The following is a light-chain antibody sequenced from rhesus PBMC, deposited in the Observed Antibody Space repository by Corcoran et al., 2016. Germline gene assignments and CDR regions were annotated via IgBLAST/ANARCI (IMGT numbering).Light chain of an antibody. CDR1: QIVRNN. CDR2: DSW. J-gene: IGKJ4*01. Sequence: EIVMTQSPATLSLSPGERATLFCRASQIVRNNLAWYQQNSGQAPILVLYDSWSRANGIPNRFSGSGSGTDFSLTIRSLEPEDFALYFCQQYSDWPLTFGGGTKVEIK. CDR3: QQYSDWPLT. V-gene: IGKV3-35*01.